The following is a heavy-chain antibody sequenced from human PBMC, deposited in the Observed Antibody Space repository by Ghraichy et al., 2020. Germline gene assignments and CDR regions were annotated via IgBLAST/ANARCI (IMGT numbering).Heavy chain of an antibody. D-gene: IGHD6-13*01. V-gene: IGHV3-23*01. Sequence: GGSLRLSCAASGFTFSSYAMSWVRQAPGKGLEWVSAISGSGGSTYYADSVKGRFTISRDNSKNTLYLQMNSLRAEDTAVYYCATGGIAAAGINYYYYYYMDVWGKGTTVTVSS. CDR3: ATGGIAAAGINYYYYYYMDV. J-gene: IGHJ6*03. CDR2: ISGSGGST. CDR1: GFTFSSYA.